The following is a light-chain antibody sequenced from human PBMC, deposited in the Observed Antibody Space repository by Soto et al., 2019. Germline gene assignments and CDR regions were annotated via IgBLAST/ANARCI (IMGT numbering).Light chain of an antibody. V-gene: IGKV3-15*01. CDR1: HSVSSN. CDR2: GAS. J-gene: IGKJ1*01. Sequence: EIVMTQSPATLSVSPGERATLSCRASHSVSSNLAWYQQKAGQAPRLLIYGASTRATGIPARFSGSGSGTEFTLTISSLQSEDFAVYYCQQYNNWPRTFGQGTKVEIK. CDR3: QQYNNWPRT.